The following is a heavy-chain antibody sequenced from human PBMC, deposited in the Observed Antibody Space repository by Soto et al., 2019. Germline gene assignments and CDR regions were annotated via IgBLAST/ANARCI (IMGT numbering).Heavy chain of an antibody. Sequence: GSSVKVSCTASGYTFTSYYMYQVPQAPGQGLEWMRIMNPSDGSTRYPQKFQGRFTMTRDTSTSTVYMELSSLRSEDTAVYYCARAEGSGSYYNGGDFDIRG. V-gene: IGHV1-46*01. J-gene: IGHJ3*02. CDR2: MNPSDGST. CDR1: GYTFTSYY. D-gene: IGHD3-10*01. CDR3: ARAEGSGSYYNGGDFDI.